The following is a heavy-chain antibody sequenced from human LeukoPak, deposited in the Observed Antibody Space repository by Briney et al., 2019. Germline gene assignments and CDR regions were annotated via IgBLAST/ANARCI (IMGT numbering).Heavy chain of an antibody. CDR3: AKDPTSLTIRLNWFDP. CDR2: IASSGSTI. D-gene: IGHD3-3*01. V-gene: IGHV3-48*03. J-gene: IGHJ5*02. Sequence: GGSLRLSCSASGFTFSNYEMNWVRQAPGKGLEWVSYIASSGSTIYYADSVKGRFTISRDNSKNTLYLQMNSLRAEDTAVYYCAKDPTSLTIRLNWFDPWGQGTLVTVSS. CDR1: GFTFSNYE.